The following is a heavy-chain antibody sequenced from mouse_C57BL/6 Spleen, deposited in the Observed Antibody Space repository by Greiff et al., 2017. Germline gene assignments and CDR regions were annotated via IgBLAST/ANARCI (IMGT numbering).Heavy chain of an antibody. D-gene: IGHD4-1*01. Sequence: EVKLMESGGGLVKPGGSLKLSCAASGFTFSSYAMSWVRQTPEKRLEWVATISDGGSYTYYPDNVKGRFTISRDNAKNNLYLQMSHLKSEDTAMYYCARADLGYFDYWGQGTTPTVSS. CDR2: ISDGGSYT. CDR3: ARADLGYFDY. CDR1: GFTFSSYA. V-gene: IGHV5-4*03. J-gene: IGHJ2*01.